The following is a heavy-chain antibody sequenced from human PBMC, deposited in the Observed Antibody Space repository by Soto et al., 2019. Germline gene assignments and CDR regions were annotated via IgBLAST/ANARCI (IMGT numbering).Heavy chain of an antibody. J-gene: IGHJ5*02. D-gene: IGHD2-15*01. CDR1: GGSISSSSYF. CDR2: IYYSGST. Sequence: QLQLQESGPGLVKPSETLSLTCTVSGGSISSSSYFWGWIRQPPGKGLEWIGSIYYSGSTYYNPSLKRRVTVSVDTSKNQFSLKLNSVTAADTAVYYCARHRSAFWFDPWGQGTLVTVSS. CDR3: ARHRSAFWFDP. V-gene: IGHV4-39*01.